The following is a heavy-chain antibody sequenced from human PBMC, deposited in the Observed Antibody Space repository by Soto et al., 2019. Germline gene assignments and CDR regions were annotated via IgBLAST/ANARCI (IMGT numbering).Heavy chain of an antibody. Sequence: VQLVQSGAEVRQPASSVKVSCKTSGGTFSSYAISWVRQAPGQGLEWMGGIVPIVDTSTYAQKFQGRVTITADESTSTAYMELSSLRSDDTAIYYCVRVVAIPRYPDNWGQGTLVTVSS. CDR2: IVPIVDTS. D-gene: IGHD1-26*01. CDR1: GGTFSSYA. J-gene: IGHJ4*02. V-gene: IGHV1-69*12. CDR3: VRVVAIPRYPDN.